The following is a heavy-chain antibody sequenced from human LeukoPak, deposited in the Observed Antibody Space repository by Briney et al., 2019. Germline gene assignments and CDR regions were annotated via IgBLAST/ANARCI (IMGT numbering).Heavy chain of an antibody. CDR1: GGSFSRYY. J-gene: IGHJ4*03. CDR3: ARGATISETGYFDF. Sequence: KPSEALSLICAVYGGSFSRYYWSWIRQSPGKGLEWIAEIDHRGDTNYNPSVKSRVTISVDTSKNQFSLKMRSLSAADTALYYCARGATISETGYFDFWGQGTLVTVSS. D-gene: IGHD5-24*01. CDR2: IDHRGDT. V-gene: IGHV4-34*01.